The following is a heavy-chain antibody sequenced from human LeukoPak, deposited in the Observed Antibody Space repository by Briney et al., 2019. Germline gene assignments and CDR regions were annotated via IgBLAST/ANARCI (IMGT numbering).Heavy chain of an antibody. CDR1: GFTFSSYS. CDR3: ASVEMATITY. Sequence: GGSLRLSCAASGFTFSSYSMNWVRQAPGKGLEWVSSISSSSSYIYYADSVKGRFTISRDNAKNSLYLQMNSLRAEDTAVYYCASVEMATITYWGLGTLVTVSS. D-gene: IGHD5-24*01. V-gene: IGHV3-21*01. CDR2: ISSSSSYI. J-gene: IGHJ4*02.